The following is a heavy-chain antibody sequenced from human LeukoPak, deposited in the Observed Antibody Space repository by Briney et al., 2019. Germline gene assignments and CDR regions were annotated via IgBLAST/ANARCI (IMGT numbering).Heavy chain of an antibody. CDR1: GYTLTELS. J-gene: IGHJ6*03. CDR3: ASSITMVRGVNDYMDV. CDR2: INPNSGGT. D-gene: IGHD3-10*01. V-gene: IGHV1-2*02. Sequence: ASVKVSCKVSGYTLTELSMHWVRQAPGQGLEWMGWINPNSGGTNYAQKFQGRVTMTRDTSISTAYMELSRLRSDDTAVYYCASSITMVRGVNDYMDVWGKGTTVTISS.